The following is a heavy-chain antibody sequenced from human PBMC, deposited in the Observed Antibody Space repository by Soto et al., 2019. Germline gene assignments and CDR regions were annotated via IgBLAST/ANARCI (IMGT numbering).Heavy chain of an antibody. V-gene: IGHV4-39*01. J-gene: IGHJ4*02. CDR1: RGSIGSTVYS. D-gene: IGHD2-15*01. CDR3: ARHTPAISISDH. Sequence: SETLSLTCTVSRGSIGSTVYSWDWIRQPPGKGLEWIGSIFYSGSTYYNPSLKSRVTISVDTSKNQFSLKLSSVTAADTAVYYCARHTPAISISDHWGQGTLVTVSS. CDR2: IFYSGST.